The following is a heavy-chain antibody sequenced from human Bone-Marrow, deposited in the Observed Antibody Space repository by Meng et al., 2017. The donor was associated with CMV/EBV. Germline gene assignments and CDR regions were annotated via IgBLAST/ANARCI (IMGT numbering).Heavy chain of an antibody. CDR2: INHSGST. Sequence: SETLSLTCAVFGGSFSGYYWSWIRQPPGKGLEWIGEINHSGSTNYNPSLKSRVTISVDTSKKQFSLNLSSVTAADTAVYYCVRGRYSSSWFDYWGQGTLVTVSS. V-gene: IGHV4-34*01. CDR1: GGSFSGYY. D-gene: IGHD6-6*01. CDR3: VRGRYSSSWFDY. J-gene: IGHJ4*02.